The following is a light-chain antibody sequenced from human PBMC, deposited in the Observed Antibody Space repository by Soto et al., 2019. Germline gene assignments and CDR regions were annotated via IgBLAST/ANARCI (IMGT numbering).Light chain of an antibody. CDR2: GDN. CDR1: NSNIGSNT. V-gene: IGLV1-44*01. J-gene: IGLJ2*01. Sequence: QSVLTQPPSASGTPGQRVTISCTGSNSNIGSNTVSWYQQLPGTAPKSLIYGDNQRPSGVPDRISGSRSGTSASLAISGLQSDDEAEYYCASWDDSLRGRVFGGGTKLTVL. CDR3: ASWDDSLRGRV.